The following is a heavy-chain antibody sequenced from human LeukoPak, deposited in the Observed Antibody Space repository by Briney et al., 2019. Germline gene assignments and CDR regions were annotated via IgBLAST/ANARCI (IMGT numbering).Heavy chain of an antibody. V-gene: IGHV3-7*03. CDR3: AKGTNYYDSSGHYLFRYFDY. Sequence: GGSLRLSCAASGFTFSSYWMSWVRQAPGKGLEWVANIKQDGSEKYYVDSVKGRFTISRDNAKNSLYLQMNSLRAEDTAVYYCAKGTNYYDSSGHYLFRYFDYWGQGTLLTVSS. J-gene: IGHJ4*02. CDR2: IKQDGSEK. D-gene: IGHD3-22*01. CDR1: GFTFSSYW.